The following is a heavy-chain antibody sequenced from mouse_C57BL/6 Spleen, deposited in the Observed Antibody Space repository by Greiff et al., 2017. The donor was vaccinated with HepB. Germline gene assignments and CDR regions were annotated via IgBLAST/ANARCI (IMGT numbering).Heavy chain of an antibody. D-gene: IGHD2-4*01. CDR3: ARGYDDYDGYFDY. V-gene: IGHV1-18*01. J-gene: IGHJ2*01. Sequence: EVQLQQSGPALVKPGASVKIPCKASGYTFTDYNMDWVKQSHGKSLEWIGDINPNNGGTIYNQKFKGKATLTVDKSSSTAYMELRSLTSEDTAVYYCARGYDDYDGYFDYWGQGTTPTVSS. CDR1: GYTFTDYN. CDR2: INPNNGGT.